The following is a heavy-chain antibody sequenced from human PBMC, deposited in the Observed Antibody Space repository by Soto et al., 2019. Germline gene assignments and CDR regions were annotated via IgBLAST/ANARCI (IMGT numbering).Heavy chain of an antibody. CDR2: IYYSGST. CDR1: GHSISSYY. D-gene: IGHD2-2*01. J-gene: IGHJ6*02. CDR3: ARLHGYCISSSCHGHYAMDV. V-gene: IGHV4-59*08. Sequence: SETLSLTCTLSGHSISSYYWSWIRQPPGKGLEWIGYIYYSGSTNYNPSLKSRVTISVDTSKNQFSLKLSSVTAADTAVYYCARLHGYCISSSCHGHYAMDVWGQGTTVTVSS.